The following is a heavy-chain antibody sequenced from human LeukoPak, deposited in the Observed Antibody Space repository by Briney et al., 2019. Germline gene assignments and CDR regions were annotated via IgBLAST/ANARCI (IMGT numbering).Heavy chain of an antibody. Sequence: ESGPTLVKPTQTLTLTCTFSGFSLSTSGVGVGWIRQPPGKALEWLALIYWNDDKRYSPSLKSRLTITKDTSKNQVVLTMTNMDPVDTATYYCAHAVRLESRGYYYYGMDVWGQGTTVTVSS. CDR1: GFSLSTSGVG. D-gene: IGHD3-10*02. CDR3: AHAVRLESRGYYYYGMDV. J-gene: IGHJ6*02. CDR2: IYWNDDK. V-gene: IGHV2-5*01.